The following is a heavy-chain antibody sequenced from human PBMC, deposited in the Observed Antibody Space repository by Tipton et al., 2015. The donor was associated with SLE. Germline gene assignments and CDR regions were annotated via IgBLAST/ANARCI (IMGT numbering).Heavy chain of an antibody. CDR1: GGSISSGGYY. CDR2: IYYSGST. CDR3: ARDGRGYYYMDV. D-gene: IGHD1-26*01. J-gene: IGHJ6*03. Sequence: TLSLTCTVSGGSISSGGYYWSWMRPHPGKGLAWIGYIYYSGSTSYNTTPKSRVTISVDTSKNQFSLKLSSVTAADTAVYYCARDGRGYYYMDVWGKVTTVTVAS. V-gene: IGHV4-31*03.